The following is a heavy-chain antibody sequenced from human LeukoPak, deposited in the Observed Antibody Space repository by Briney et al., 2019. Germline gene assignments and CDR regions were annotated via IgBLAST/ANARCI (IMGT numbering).Heavy chain of an antibody. CDR2: ISYDGSNK. CDR3: ARDQNRWFDP. Sequence: PGGSLRLSCAASGFTFSSYAMHWVRQAPGKGLEWVAVISYDGSNKYYADSVKGRFTISRDNSKNTLYLQMNSLRAEDTAVYYCARDQNRWFDPWGQGTLVTVSS. J-gene: IGHJ5*02. CDR1: GFTFSSYA. V-gene: IGHV3-30-3*01.